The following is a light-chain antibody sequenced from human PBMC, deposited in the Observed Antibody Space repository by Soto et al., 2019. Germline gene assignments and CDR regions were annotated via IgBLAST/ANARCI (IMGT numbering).Light chain of an antibody. CDR1: QSISNY. Sequence: DIQMTQSPSSLSASVGDRVTITCRASQSISNYLNWYQQKPGKAPKLLIYAASSLQSGVPARFSGSGSGTDLTLNIRSLQPEDFATYSCQQSYTALFTFVPGTNVDI. CDR2: AAS. J-gene: IGKJ3*01. CDR3: QQSYTALFT. V-gene: IGKV1-39*01.